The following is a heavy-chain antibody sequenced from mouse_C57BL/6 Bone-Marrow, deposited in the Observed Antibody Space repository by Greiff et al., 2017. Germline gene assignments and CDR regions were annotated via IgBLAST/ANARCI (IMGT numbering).Heavy chain of an antibody. Sequence: VQLQQSGPGLVKPSQSLSLTCSVTGYSITSGYYWNWIRQFPGNKLEWMGYISYDGSNNYNPSLQNRISITRDTSKNQFFLKLNSVTTEDTATYYCARGFYYGSGVDYWGQGTTLTVSS. J-gene: IGHJ2*01. CDR1: GYSITSGYY. CDR3: ARGFYYGSGVDY. D-gene: IGHD1-1*01. V-gene: IGHV3-6*01. CDR2: ISYDGSN.